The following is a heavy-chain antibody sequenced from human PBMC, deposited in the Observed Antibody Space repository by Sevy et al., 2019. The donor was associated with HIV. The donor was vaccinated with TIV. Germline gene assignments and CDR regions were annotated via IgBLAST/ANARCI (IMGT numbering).Heavy chain of an antibody. Sequence: SGPTLVKPTETLTLTCTFSGFSFSTSGVRVSWIRQPPGKALEWLARIDWDDDKFYSTSLKTRLTISKDTSKNQVVLTMTNMDPVDTATYYCARMTRVTTWDYFDSWGQGTLVTVSS. CDR1: GFSFSTSGVR. CDR2: IDWDDDK. J-gene: IGHJ4*02. D-gene: IGHD4-17*01. V-gene: IGHV2-70*04. CDR3: ARMTRVTTWDYFDS.